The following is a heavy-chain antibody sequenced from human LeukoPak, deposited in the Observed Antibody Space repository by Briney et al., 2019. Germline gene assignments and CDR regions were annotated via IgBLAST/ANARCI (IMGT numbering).Heavy chain of an antibody. D-gene: IGHD3-9*01. Sequence: SETLSLTCTISGGSISSSSYYWGWIRQPPGKGLEWIGSIYYSGSTYYNPSLESRVTISVDTSKNQFSLKLSSVTAADTAVYYCARPFDGLFDYWGQGTLVTVSS. CDR3: ARPFDGLFDY. CDR2: IYYSGST. V-gene: IGHV4-39*01. CDR1: GGSISSSSYY. J-gene: IGHJ4*02.